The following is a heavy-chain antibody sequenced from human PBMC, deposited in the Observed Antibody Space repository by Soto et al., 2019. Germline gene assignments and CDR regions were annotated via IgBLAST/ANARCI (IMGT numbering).Heavy chain of an antibody. CDR2: ISAYNGNT. V-gene: IGHV1-18*01. D-gene: IGHD2-21*02. CDR1: GYTFVSYG. CDR3: ARDQRVSLTSIRAFDL. J-gene: IGHJ2*01. Sequence: QVELVQSGAEVKKPGASVKVSCKASGYTFVSYGFTWVRQAPGQGLEWMGWISAYNGNTNYAQKLQGRVTLTTDAYTNTAYMELRNLRSDDTAIYYCARDQRVSLTSIRAFDLWGRGTLVTVSS.